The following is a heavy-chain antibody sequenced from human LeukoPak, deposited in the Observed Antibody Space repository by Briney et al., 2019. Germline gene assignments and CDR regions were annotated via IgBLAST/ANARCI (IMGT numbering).Heavy chain of an antibody. CDR3: ARGRYHYDSTLGY. V-gene: IGHV1-8*01. CDR2: MNPNSGNT. CDR1: GYTFTNYD. D-gene: IGHD3-22*01. J-gene: IGHJ4*02. Sequence: GASVKVSCKASGYTFTNYDINWVRQATGQGLEWMGWMNPNSGNTNYAQKFQGRVTMTRNTSISTAYMELSSLRSEDTAVYYCARGRYHYDSTLGYWGQGTLVTVSS.